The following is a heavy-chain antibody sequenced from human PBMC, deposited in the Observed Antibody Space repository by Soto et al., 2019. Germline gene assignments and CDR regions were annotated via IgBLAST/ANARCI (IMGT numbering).Heavy chain of an antibody. V-gene: IGHV4-30-4*01. CDR3: ARGRYCLTGRCFPNWFDS. J-gene: IGHJ5*01. CDR2: IYKSATT. Sequence: PSETLSLTCSVSGDSISNLDYFWAWIRQPPGQALEYIGYIYKSATTYYNPSCESRVAISVDTSKSQFSRNVTSVTAADTAVYFCARGRYCLTGRCFPNWFDSWGQGALATVSS. CDR1: GDSISNLDYF. D-gene: IGHD7-27*01.